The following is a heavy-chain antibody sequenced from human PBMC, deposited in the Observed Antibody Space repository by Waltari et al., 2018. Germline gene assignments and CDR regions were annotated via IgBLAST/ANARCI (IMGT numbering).Heavy chain of an antibody. CDR1: GYTFTRHD. CDR2: MNPNSGNR. Sequence: QVQLVQSGVEVQKPGASGRVPCKAAGYTFTRHDVQRVRQATGQGLEWMGWMNPNSGNRGYAQKFQGRVTMTRNTSISTAYLELSSLRSEDTAIYYCARTGYCSGGSCYSAFDIWGQGTMVTVSS. D-gene: IGHD2-15*01. CDR3: ARTGYCSGGSCYSAFDI. J-gene: IGHJ3*02. V-gene: IGHV1-8*01.